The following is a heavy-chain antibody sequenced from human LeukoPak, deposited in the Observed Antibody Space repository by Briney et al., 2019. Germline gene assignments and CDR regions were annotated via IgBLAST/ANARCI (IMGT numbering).Heavy chain of an antibody. CDR3: AKDRGWATGMSDFDY. V-gene: IGHV3-23*01. D-gene: IGHD3-10*01. CDR1: GFTFSPYA. Sequence: GGSLRLSCAASGFTFSPYAMSWVRQAPGKGLEWVSLISDSGDSTLYADSVKGRLTISRDNSKNTLYLQMNSLRAEDTAVYYCAKDRGWATGMSDFDYWGQGTLVTVSS. J-gene: IGHJ4*02. CDR2: ISDSGDST.